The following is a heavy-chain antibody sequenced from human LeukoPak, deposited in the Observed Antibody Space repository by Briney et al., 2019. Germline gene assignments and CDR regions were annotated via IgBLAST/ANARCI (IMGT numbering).Heavy chain of an antibody. CDR3: ARPSFRTGSYFDH. CDR2: IEEYGNEV. J-gene: IGHJ4*02. Sequence: GGSLRLSCAASGFTFSDYNMRWIRQAPGKGLEWVANIEEYGNEVQYVDSVKGRFTIFRDNTKTSLYLQMNNLRVEDTAVYYCARPSFRTGSYFDHWGQGALVTVSS. V-gene: IGHV3-7*01. CDR1: GFTFSDYN. D-gene: IGHD3/OR15-3a*01.